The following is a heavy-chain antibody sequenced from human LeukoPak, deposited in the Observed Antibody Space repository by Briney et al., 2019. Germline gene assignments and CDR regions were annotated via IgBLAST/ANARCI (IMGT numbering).Heavy chain of an antibody. CDR3: ARGRSGSWHNWFDP. D-gene: IGHD6-13*01. J-gene: IGHJ5*02. Sequence: ASVKVSCKASGYTFTSYCISWVRQAPGQGLEWMGWISAYNGNTNYAQKLQGRVTMTTDTSTSTAYMELSSLRSEDTAVYYCARGRSGSWHNWFDPWGQGTLVTVSS. V-gene: IGHV1-18*01. CDR1: GYTFTSYC. CDR2: ISAYNGNT.